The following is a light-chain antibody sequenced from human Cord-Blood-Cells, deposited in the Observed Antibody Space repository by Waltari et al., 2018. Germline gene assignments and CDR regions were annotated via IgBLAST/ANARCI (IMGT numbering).Light chain of an antibody. J-gene: IGKJ4*01. Sequence: DIQLTQSPSSVSASVGDRVTITCRASQGISSWLAWYQQKPWKAPKRLIYAASSLQSGFPSRFGGIVSGPHFALAISSLHPEDFATYYCHQANSFPLTVGGGAKVEIK. V-gene: IGKV1-12*01. CDR1: QGISSW. CDR3: HQANSFPLT. CDR2: AAS.